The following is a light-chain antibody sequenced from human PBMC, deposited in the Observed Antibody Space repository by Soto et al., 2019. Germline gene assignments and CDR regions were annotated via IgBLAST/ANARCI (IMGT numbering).Light chain of an antibody. Sequence: EIVLTQSPGTLSLSPGERATLSCRASQSVSSNYLAWYQQKPGQAPRLPIFGASSRATGMPDRFSGSGSGTDFTLTISRLEPEDFAVYYCQQYGSSPQTFGQGTKV. CDR1: QSVSSNY. CDR2: GAS. J-gene: IGKJ1*01. CDR3: QQYGSSPQT. V-gene: IGKV3-20*01.